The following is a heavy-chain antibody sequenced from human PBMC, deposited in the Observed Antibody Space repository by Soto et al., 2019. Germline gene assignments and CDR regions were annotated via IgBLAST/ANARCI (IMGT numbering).Heavy chain of an antibody. V-gene: IGHV1-69*08. Sequence: QVQLVQSGAEVKKPGSSVKVSCKASGGTFSSYTISWVRQAPGQGLEWMGRIIPILGIANYAQKFRGRVTITADKSTSTAYMELSSLRSEDTAVYYCARDSTTVTTGLDLWGRGTLVTVSS. CDR1: GGTFSSYT. CDR3: ARDSTTVTTGLDL. J-gene: IGHJ2*01. D-gene: IGHD4-17*01. CDR2: IIPILGIA.